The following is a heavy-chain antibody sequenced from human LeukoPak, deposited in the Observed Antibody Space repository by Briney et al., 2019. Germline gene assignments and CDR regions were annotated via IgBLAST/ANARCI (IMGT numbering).Heavy chain of an antibody. Sequence: PGRCLRLSCAASGFTFYSYGMHWVRQAPGKWREWVALISYNGRNNYYADSVKGRFTISRDNSKYTLYLQVSSLRTEDTAVYFCAKDNRGHFDFWGQGTLVTVSS. D-gene: IGHD3-16*01. V-gene: IGHV3-30*18. CDR3: AKDNRGHFDF. CDR1: GFTFYSYG. CDR2: ISYNGRNN. J-gene: IGHJ4*02.